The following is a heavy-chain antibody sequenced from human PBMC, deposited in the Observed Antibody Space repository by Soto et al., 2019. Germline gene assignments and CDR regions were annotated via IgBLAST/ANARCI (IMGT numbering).Heavy chain of an antibody. CDR3: AREATGIVVVVAAIGVFGWFDP. V-gene: IGHV4-39*02. D-gene: IGHD2-15*01. CDR1: GGSISSSSYY. CDR2: IYYSGST. Sequence: QLQLQESGPGLVKPSETLSLTCTVSGGSISSSSYYWGWIRQPPGKGLEWIGSIYYSGSTYYNPSLKSRVTISVDTSKNQFSLKLSSVTAADTAVYYCAREATGIVVVVAAIGVFGWFDPWGQGTLVTVSS. J-gene: IGHJ5*02.